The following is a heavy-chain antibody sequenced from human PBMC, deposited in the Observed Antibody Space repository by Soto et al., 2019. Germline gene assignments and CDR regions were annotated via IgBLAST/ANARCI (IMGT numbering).Heavy chain of an antibody. CDR2: IYPGDSDT. CDR1: GYSFTSYW. V-gene: IGHV5-51*01. J-gene: IGHJ1*01. D-gene: IGHD2-21*02. CDR3: ARLNRAYCGGDCYAEYFQH. Sequence: GESLKISCKGSGYSFTSYWIGWVRQMPGKGLEWMGIIYPGDSDTRYSPSFQGQVTISADKSISTAYLQWSSLKASDTAMYYCARLNRAYCGGDCYAEYFQHWGQGTLVTVSS.